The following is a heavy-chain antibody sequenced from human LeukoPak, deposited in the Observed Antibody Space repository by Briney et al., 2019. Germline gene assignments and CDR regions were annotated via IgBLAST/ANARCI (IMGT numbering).Heavy chain of an antibody. CDR1: GFTFSDYW. D-gene: IGHD2-8*02. J-gene: IGHJ4*02. Sequence: GGSLRLSCAASGFTFSDYWMHWVRQAPGKGLVWVSRISSDGSRVTYADSVKGRFTISRDNAKNSLYLQMNSLRAEDTAVYYCARGPVVYTSDGTGSAGVYWGQGTLVTVSS. CDR2: ISSDGSRV. CDR3: ARGPVVYTSDGTGSAGVY. V-gene: IGHV3-74*01.